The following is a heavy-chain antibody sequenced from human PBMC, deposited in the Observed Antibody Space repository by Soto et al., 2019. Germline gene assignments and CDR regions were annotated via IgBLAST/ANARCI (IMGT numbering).Heavy chain of an antibody. Sequence: PSDTLSLTCTVSGGSISSYYWSWIRQPPGKGLEWIGYIYYSGSTNYNPSLKSRVTISVDTSKNQFSLKLSSVTAADTAVYYCARRYGSRFAYWGQGTLVTVSS. CDR2: IYYSGST. J-gene: IGHJ4*02. V-gene: IGHV4-59*08. CDR1: GGSISSYY. CDR3: ARRYGSRFAY. D-gene: IGHD6-13*01.